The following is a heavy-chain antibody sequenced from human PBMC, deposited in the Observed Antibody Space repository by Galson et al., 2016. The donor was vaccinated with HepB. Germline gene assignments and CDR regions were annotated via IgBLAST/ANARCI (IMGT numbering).Heavy chain of an antibody. D-gene: IGHD6-13*01. Sequence: SLRLSCAASGFTFNRYTMNWVRQAPGKGLEWVAYISRSSSYIYYADSVKGRFTISRDNAKKSLYLQMNSLRAEDTAVYYCARAPIEVDGMRHYYYGMDVWGQGTTVTVSS. CDR3: ARAPIEVDGMRHYYYGMDV. CDR1: GFTFNRYT. CDR2: ISRSSSYI. V-gene: IGHV3-21*01. J-gene: IGHJ6*02.